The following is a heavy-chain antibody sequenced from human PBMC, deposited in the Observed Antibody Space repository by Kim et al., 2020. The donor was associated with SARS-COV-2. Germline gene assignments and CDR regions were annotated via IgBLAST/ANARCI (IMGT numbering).Heavy chain of an antibody. V-gene: IGHV5-10-1*01. CDR3: ARHGSTVPADY. J-gene: IGHJ4*02. CDR2: T. D-gene: IGHD4-17*01. Sequence: TNSSPSFQGHVTISADKSISTAYLQWSSLKASDTAMYYCARHGSTVPADYWGQGTLVTVSS.